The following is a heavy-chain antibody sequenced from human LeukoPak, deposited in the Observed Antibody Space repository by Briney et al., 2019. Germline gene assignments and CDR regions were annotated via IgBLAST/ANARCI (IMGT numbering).Heavy chain of an antibody. CDR3: ARATAGIAAFNWFDP. D-gene: IGHD6-13*01. J-gene: IGHJ5*02. CDR2: ISSSSSYI. V-gene: IGHV3-21*01. Sequence: GGSLRLSCAASGFTFSSYSMSWVRQAPGKGLEWVSAISSSSSYIYYADSVKGRFTISRDNAKNSLYLQMNSLRAEDTAVYYCARATAGIAAFNWFDPWGQGTLVTVSS. CDR1: GFTFSSYS.